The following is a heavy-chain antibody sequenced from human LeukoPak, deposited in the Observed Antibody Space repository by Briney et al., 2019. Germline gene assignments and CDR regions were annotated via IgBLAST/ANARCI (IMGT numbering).Heavy chain of an antibody. CDR3: ARTSTILSSGSFWSMDPFDY. D-gene: IGHD6-19*01. CDR2: IYPGDSDT. CDR1: GYSFTSYW. J-gene: IGHJ4*02. Sequence: GESLKISCKGSGYSFTSYWIGWVRQMPGKGLEWMGIIYPGDSDTRYSPSFQGQVTISADKSISTAYLQWSSLKASDTAMYYCARTSTILSSGSFWSMDPFDYWGQGTLVTVSS. V-gene: IGHV5-51*01.